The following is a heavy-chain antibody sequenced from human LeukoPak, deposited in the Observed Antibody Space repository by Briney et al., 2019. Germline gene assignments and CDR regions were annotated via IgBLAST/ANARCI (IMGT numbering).Heavy chain of an antibody. CDR3: ARVAKGGSSSWYYDY. V-gene: IGHV3-64*01. Sequence: GGSLRLSCAASGFTFSNYAMYWARQAPGKGLEYVSVISTNGGSTYYANSVKGRFTISRDNSKNTLYLQMGSLRAEDMAVYYCARVAKGGSSSWYYDYWGQGTLVTVSS. CDR2: ISTNGGST. J-gene: IGHJ4*02. CDR1: GFTFSNYA. D-gene: IGHD6-13*01.